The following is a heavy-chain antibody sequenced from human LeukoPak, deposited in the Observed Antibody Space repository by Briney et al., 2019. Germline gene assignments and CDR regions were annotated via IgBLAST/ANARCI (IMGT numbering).Heavy chain of an antibody. D-gene: IGHD3-22*01. Sequence: PGGSLRLSCAASGFIFSSYWMSWVRQAPGKGLEWVANIKQEGSEKYYVDSVKGRFTISRDNAKNSLYLQMNSLRAEDTAVYYCARDLYRIVVVPHYFDYWGQGTPVTVSS. CDR1: GFIFSSYW. J-gene: IGHJ4*02. V-gene: IGHV3-7*01. CDR2: IKQEGSEK. CDR3: ARDLYRIVVVPHYFDY.